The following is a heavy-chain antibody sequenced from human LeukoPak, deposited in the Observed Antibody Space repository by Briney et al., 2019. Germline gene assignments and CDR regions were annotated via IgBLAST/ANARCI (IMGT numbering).Heavy chain of an antibody. CDR1: EFTFSSYW. CDR3: ARGLFETSGFSTGY. D-gene: IGHD3-3*01. V-gene: IGHV3-74*01. CDR2: VNSDGSRT. Sequence: PGGSLRLSCAASEFTFSSYWMHWVRQAPGKGLVWVSRVNSDGSRTNYADSVKGRFTISRDNAKNTLHLQLNSLRAEDTAVYYCARGLFETSGFSTGYWGQGTLVTVSS. J-gene: IGHJ4*02.